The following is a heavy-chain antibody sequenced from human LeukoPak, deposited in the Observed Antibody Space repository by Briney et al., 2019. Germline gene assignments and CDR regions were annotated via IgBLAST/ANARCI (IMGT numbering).Heavy chain of an antibody. D-gene: IGHD5-18*01. CDR2: IYYNGST. V-gene: IGHV4-59*01. CDR1: GGSFGNYY. CDR3: ARATGHTYGYAY. J-gene: IGHJ4*02. Sequence: PSETLSLTCTISGGSFGNYYWTWIRQPPGKGLEWIGYIYYNGSTNYSPSLKSRVTISVDTSKRQFFLSLSSVTAADTAVYYCARATGHTYGYAYWGQGTLVTVSS.